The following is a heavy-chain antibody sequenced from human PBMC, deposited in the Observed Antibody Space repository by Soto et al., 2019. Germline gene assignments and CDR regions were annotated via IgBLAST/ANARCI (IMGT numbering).Heavy chain of an antibody. V-gene: IGHV5-51*01. D-gene: IGHD3-3*01. Sequence: PGESLKISCKGSGYSFTSYWIGWVRQMPGKGLEWMGIIYPGDSDTRYSPSFQGQVTISADKSISTAYLQWSSLKASDTAMYYCARTPGYDFWSGYSNNWFDPWGQGTLVTVAS. CDR2: IYPGDSDT. CDR1: GYSFTSYW. J-gene: IGHJ5*02. CDR3: ARTPGYDFWSGYSNNWFDP.